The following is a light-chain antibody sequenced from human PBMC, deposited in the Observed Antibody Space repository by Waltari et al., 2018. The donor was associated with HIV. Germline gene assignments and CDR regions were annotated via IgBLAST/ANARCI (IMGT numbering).Light chain of an antibody. V-gene: IGLV10-54*04. CDR3: LACDTNLGGWV. Sequence: LTQPPSMSTVSGQTATVTCIGDNNNVDHQGAAWLQHRQGHPPTLRSHRNNSLPARVSERCSASRAGDTPCLPSSGLPSEDDADYFCLACDTNLGGWVFGGGTHLTV. CDR2: RNN. J-gene: IGLJ3*02. CDR1: NNNVDHQG.